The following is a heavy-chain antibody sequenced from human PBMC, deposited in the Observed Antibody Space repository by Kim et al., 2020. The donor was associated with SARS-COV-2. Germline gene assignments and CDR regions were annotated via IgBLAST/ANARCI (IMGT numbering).Heavy chain of an antibody. V-gene: IGHV1-3*01. CDR3: ARERFGGSFDY. D-gene: IGHD3-10*01. Sequence: YTQKFEGRGTITGDPSRRRAYMDLTSLRLEDTAVYYCARERFGGSFDYWGQGTLVTVSS. J-gene: IGHJ4*02.